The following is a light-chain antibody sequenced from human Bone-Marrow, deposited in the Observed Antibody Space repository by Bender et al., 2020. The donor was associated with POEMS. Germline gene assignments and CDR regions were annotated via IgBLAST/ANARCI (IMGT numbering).Light chain of an antibody. J-gene: IGLJ2*01. CDR2: GNN. Sequence: VTISCTGSSPNIGAGYDVQWYQQFPGTAPKVLTYGNNNRSSEVPNRFSGSKSGTSASLAITGLRAEDEAAYFCQSYDTGLSGRVVFGGGTKLTVL. CDR1: SPNIGAGYD. CDR3: QSYDTGLSGRVV. V-gene: IGLV1-40*01.